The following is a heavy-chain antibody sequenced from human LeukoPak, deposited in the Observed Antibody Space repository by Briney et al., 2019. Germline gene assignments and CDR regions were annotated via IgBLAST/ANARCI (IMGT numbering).Heavy chain of an antibody. CDR2: IIPIFGRG. D-gene: IGHD6-19*01. Sequence: GASVKVSCKASGGAFSSYAISWVGQAPGQGLEWMGGIIPIFGRGNYAQKFQGRVTITADESTSKAYMELSSLRSEDTAVYYCARGSPGIAVAGTVGFDYWGQGTLVTVSS. CDR3: ARGSPGIAVAGTVGFDY. CDR1: GGAFSSYA. V-gene: IGHV1-69*13. J-gene: IGHJ4*02.